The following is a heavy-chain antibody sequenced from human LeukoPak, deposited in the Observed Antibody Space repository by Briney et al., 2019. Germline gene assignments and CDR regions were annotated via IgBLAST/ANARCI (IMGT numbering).Heavy chain of an antibody. CDR3: AGGYCSGGSCPYYFDY. D-gene: IGHD2-15*01. Sequence: GASVKVSCKASGGTFSSYAISWVRQAPGQGLEWMGGIIPIFGTANYAQKFQGRVTITTDESTSTAYMELSSPRSEDTAVYYCAGGYCSGGSCPYYFDYWGQGTLVTVSS. CDR1: GGTFSSYA. V-gene: IGHV1-69*05. J-gene: IGHJ4*02. CDR2: IIPIFGTA.